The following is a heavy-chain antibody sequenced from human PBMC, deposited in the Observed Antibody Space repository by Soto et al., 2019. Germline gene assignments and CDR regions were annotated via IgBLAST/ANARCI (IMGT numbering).Heavy chain of an antibody. J-gene: IGHJ3*02. V-gene: IGHV3-48*02. CDR1: GFTFSSYS. D-gene: IGHD3-10*01. Sequence: PGGSLRLSCASSGFTFSSYSMNWVRQAPRKGLEWVSYISSSSSTIYYADSVKGRFTISRDNAKNSLYLQMNSLRDEDTAVYYCSRDPIPLLLWFGELFHYDAFDIWGQGTMVTVSS. CDR3: SRDPIPLLLWFGELFHYDAFDI. CDR2: ISSSSSTI.